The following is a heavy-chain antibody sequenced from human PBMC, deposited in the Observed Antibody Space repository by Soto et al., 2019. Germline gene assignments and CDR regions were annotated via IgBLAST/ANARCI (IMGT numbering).Heavy chain of an antibody. CDR2: INPNSGGT. CDR1: GYTFTGYY. J-gene: IGHJ3*02. D-gene: IGHD3-3*01. V-gene: IGHV1-2*04. CDR3: ESDVILRITIFGVADPRAXDI. Sequence: ASVKVSCKASGYTFTGYYMHWVRQAPGQGLEWMGWINPNSGGTNYAQKFQGWVTMTRDTSISTAYMELSRLRSDDTAVYYCESDVILRITIFGVADPRAXDIWVQGTMVTVSS.